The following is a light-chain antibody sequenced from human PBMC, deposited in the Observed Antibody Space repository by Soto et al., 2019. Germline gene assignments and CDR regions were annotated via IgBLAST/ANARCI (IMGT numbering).Light chain of an antibody. J-gene: IGKJ1*01. CDR1: QSVSSSY. V-gene: IGKV3-20*01. CDR2: GAS. Sequence: PGERVTLSCRASQSVSSSYLTWYQQKPGQAPRLLIYGASTRATSIPARFSGSGSGTDFTLTISSLQPEDFAVYYCQHYGTSLWTFGHGTKVEIK. CDR3: QHYGTSLWT.